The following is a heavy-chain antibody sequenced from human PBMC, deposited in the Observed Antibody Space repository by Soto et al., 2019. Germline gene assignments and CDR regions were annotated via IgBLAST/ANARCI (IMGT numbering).Heavy chain of an antibody. D-gene: IGHD4-17*01. Sequence: GGSLRLSCAASGFTFSSYAMHWVRQAPGKGLEWVAVISYDGSNKYYADSVKGRFTISRDNSKNTLYLQMNSLRAEDTAVYYCARDEYGDYVFRFDYWGQGTLVTVSS. J-gene: IGHJ4*02. CDR1: GFTFSSYA. CDR2: ISYDGSNK. CDR3: ARDEYGDYVFRFDY. V-gene: IGHV3-30-3*01.